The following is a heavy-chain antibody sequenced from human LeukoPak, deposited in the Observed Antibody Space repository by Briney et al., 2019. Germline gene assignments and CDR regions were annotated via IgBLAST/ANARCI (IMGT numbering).Heavy chain of an antibody. Sequence: SGTLSLTCAVSGGSISSSNWWSWVRQPPGKGLEWIGEIYHSGSTNYNPSLKSRVTISVDKSKNQFSLKLSSVTAADTAVYYCARKYMGDSSSWYPYYYYGMDVWGQGTTVTVSS. CDR3: ARKYMGDSSSWYPYYYYGMDV. J-gene: IGHJ6*02. V-gene: IGHV4-4*02. CDR1: GGSISSSNW. D-gene: IGHD6-13*01. CDR2: IYHSGST.